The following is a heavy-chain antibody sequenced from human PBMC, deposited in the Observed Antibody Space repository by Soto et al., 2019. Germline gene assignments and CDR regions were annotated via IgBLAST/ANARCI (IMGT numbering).Heavy chain of an antibody. CDR3: ARDEYCSSTSCYARPDRGYYYYYMDV. D-gene: IGHD2-2*01. V-gene: IGHV3-66*01. CDR2: IYSGGST. Sequence: PGGSLRLSCAASGFTVSSNYMSWVRQAPGKGLEWVSVIYSGGSTYYADSVKGRFTISRDNSKNTLYLQMNSLRAEDTAVYYCARDEYCSSTSCYARPDRGYYYYYMDVWGKGTTVTVSS. J-gene: IGHJ6*03. CDR1: GFTVSSNY.